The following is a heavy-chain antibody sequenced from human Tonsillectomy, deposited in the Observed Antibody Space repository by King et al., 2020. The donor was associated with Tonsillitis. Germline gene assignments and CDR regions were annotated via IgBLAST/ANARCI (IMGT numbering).Heavy chain of an antibody. CDR3: ARDPGNYYYYYYGMDV. J-gene: IGHJ6*02. CDR2: ISSSSSYT. CDR1: GFTFSDYY. Sequence: VQLVESGGGLVKPGGSLRLSCAASGFTFSDYYMSWIRQAPGKGLEWVSYISSSSSYTNYAESVKGRFTISRDNAKNSLYLQMNSLRAEDTAVYYCARDPGNYYYYYYGMDVWGQGTTVTVSS. V-gene: IGHV3-11*06. D-gene: IGHD1-7*01.